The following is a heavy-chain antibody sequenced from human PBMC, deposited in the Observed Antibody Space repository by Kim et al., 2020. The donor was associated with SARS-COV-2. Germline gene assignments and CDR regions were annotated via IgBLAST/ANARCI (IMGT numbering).Heavy chain of an antibody. CDR2: IIPIFGTT. CDR3: SSLADYYGSGCIDY. V-gene: IGHV1-69*13. D-gene: IGHD3-10*01. J-gene: IGHJ4*02. Sequence: SVKVSCKASGGTFSSNAISWVRQAPGQGLEWMGGIIPIFGTTNYAQKFLDRVTITADESTSTAHMELSSLRSEDPAVYYCSSLADYYGSGCIDYWGQGTLVTVSS. CDR1: GGTFSSNA.